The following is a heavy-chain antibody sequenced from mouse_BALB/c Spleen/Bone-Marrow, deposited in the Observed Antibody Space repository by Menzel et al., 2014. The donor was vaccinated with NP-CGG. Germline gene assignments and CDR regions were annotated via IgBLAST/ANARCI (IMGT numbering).Heavy chain of an antibody. CDR3: VREDKYGNSGGDFDV. CDR1: GFSLTSYD. Sequence: VQGVESGPGLVAPSQSLSITCTVSGFSLTSYDISWIRQPPGKGLEWLGVIWTGGGTNYNSAFMSRLSISKDNPKSQVFLKMNSLQTDDTAIYYCVREDKYGNSGGDFDVWGAGTTVTVSS. V-gene: IGHV2-9-2*01. J-gene: IGHJ1*01. CDR2: IWTGGGT. D-gene: IGHD2-10*02.